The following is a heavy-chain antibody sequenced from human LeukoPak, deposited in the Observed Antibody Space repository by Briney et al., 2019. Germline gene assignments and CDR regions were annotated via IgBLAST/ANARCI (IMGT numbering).Heavy chain of an antibody. CDR3: AKDALYYYGSGSFDY. Sequence: GGSLRLSCAASGFIFSSHSMSWVRQAPGKGLEWVSYISRSGSTIYYADSVKGRFTISRDNSKNTLYLQMNSLRAEDTAVYYCAKDALYYYGSGSFDYWGQGTLVTVSS. CDR2: ISRSGSTI. D-gene: IGHD3-10*01. CDR1: GFIFSSHS. V-gene: IGHV3-48*01. J-gene: IGHJ4*02.